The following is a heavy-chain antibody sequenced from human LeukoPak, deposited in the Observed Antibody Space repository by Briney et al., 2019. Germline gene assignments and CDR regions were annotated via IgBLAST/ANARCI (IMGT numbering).Heavy chain of an antibody. D-gene: IGHD3-22*01. CDR2: ISYDGSNK. V-gene: IGHV3-30*18. CDR3: AKDLEVYDSSGYVDY. J-gene: IGHJ4*02. Sequence: GGSLRLSCAASGFTFSSYGMHWVRQAPGRGLEWVAVISYDGSNKYYADSVKGRFTISRDNSKNTLFLQMNSLRAEDTAVYYCAKDLEVYDSSGYVDYWGQGTLVTVSS. CDR1: GFTFSSYG.